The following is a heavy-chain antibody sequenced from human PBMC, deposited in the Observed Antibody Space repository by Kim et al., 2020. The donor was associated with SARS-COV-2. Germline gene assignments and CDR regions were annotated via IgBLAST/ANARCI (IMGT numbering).Heavy chain of an antibody. CDR3: ARAELIISPAMVVAATPAVYYYGMDV. CDR1: GYTFTSYY. CDR2: INPSGGST. D-gene: IGHD2-15*01. Sequence: ASVKVSCKASGYTFTSYYMHWVRQAPGQGLEWMGIINPSGGSTSYAQKFQGRVTMTRDTSTSTVYMELSSLRSEDTAVYYCARAELIISPAMVVAATPAVYYYGMDVWGQGTTVTVSS. V-gene: IGHV1-46*01. J-gene: IGHJ6*02.